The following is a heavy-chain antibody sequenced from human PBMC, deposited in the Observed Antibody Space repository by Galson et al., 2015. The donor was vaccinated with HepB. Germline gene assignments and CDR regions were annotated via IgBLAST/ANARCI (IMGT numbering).Heavy chain of an antibody. Sequence: SLRLSCAASGVNFSSYATPWVRQAPGKGLEWVSSISASGDSTYYADSVKGRFIISRDNSKNTLFLHLNNLRVEATAVYFCTKLTGYYGPSGALDFWGQGTVVTVSS. CDR3: TKLTGYYGPSGALDF. CDR2: ISASGDST. CDR1: GVNFSSYA. J-gene: IGHJ3*01. D-gene: IGHD3-3*01. V-gene: IGHV3-23*01.